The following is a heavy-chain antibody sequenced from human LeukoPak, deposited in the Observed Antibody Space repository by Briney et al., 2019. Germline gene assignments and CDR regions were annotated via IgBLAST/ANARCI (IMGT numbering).Heavy chain of an antibody. V-gene: IGHV3-30*02. J-gene: IGHJ4*02. D-gene: IGHD6-13*01. CDR1: GFTFSSYG. CDR2: IRDDGSNK. CDR3: AKTYSSSWYLDC. Sequence: GGSLRLSCAASGFTFSSYGMHWVRQAPGKGLEGVAFIRDDGSNKLYADSVKGRFTISRDNSKNTLYLQMNSLRAEDTAVYYCAKTYSSSWYLDCWGQGTLVTVSS.